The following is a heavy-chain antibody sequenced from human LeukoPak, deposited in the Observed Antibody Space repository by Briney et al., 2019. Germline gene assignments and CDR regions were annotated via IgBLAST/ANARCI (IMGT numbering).Heavy chain of an antibody. D-gene: IGHD6-19*01. CDR2: INPNSGGA. CDR3: ARGGYDSSSLFDY. J-gene: IGHJ4*02. Sequence: ASVKVSCKASGYTFTGYYMHWVRQAPGQGLEWMGWINPNSGGANYAQMFQGTVNMTRGTSISTAYMELSRLRSDDTAVYYCARGGYDSSSLFDYWGQGTLVTVSS. CDR1: GYTFTGYY. V-gene: IGHV1-2*02.